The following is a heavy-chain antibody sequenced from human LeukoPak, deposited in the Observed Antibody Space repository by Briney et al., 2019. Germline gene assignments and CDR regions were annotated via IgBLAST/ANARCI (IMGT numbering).Heavy chain of an antibody. CDR2: FDPEDGET. J-gene: IGHJ4*02. Sequence: GASVKVSCRVSGNTLTELSVHWVRQAPGQRLEWMGGFDPEDGETIYAQKFQGRVTMTEDTSTDTAYMELSSLRSEDTAVYYCATGSLRSSRFDYWGQGTLVTVSS. D-gene: IGHD4-17*01. CDR1: GNTLTELS. CDR3: ATGSLRSSRFDY. V-gene: IGHV1-24*01.